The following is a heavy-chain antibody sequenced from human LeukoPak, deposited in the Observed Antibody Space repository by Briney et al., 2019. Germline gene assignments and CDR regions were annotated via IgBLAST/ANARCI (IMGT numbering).Heavy chain of an antibody. D-gene: IGHD3-9*01. Sequence: SVKVSCKASGCTFSSYAISGVRQAPGQGLQWMAGIIPIFGTANYAQKFQGRVTITSDESTSTAYMELSSLRTEDTAVYYCARGVRRYFDWLLDYWGQGTLVTVSS. J-gene: IGHJ4*02. CDR1: GCTFSSYA. V-gene: IGHV1-69*13. CDR2: IIPIFGTA. CDR3: ARGVRRYFDWLLDY.